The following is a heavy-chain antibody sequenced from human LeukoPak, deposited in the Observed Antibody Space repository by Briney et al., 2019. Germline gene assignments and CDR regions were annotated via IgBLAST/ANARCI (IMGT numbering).Heavy chain of an antibody. CDR1: GFTFSSYS. Sequence: GGSLRLSCAASGFTFSSYSMNWVRQAPGKGLEWVSYISASSGYISYPDSVKGRFTISRDNAKNSLYLQMNSLRAEDTAVYYCARGNTATEYFQHWGQGTLVTVSS. D-gene: IGHD5-18*01. CDR3: ARGNTATEYFQH. CDR2: ISASSGYI. J-gene: IGHJ1*01. V-gene: IGHV3-21*01.